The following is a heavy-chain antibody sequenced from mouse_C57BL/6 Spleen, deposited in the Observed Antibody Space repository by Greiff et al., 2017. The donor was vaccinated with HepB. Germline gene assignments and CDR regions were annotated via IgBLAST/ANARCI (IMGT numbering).Heavy chain of an antibody. CDR2: INPSTGGT. V-gene: IGHV1-42*01. Sequence: VQLQQSGPELVKPGASVKISCKASGYSFTGYYMNWVKQSPEKSLEWIGEINPSTGGTTYNQKFKAKATLTVDKSSSTAYMQLKSLTSEDSAVYYCARWANLYYFDYWGQGTTLTVSS. CDR1: GYSFTGYY. D-gene: IGHD4-1*02. J-gene: IGHJ2*01. CDR3: ARWANLYYFDY.